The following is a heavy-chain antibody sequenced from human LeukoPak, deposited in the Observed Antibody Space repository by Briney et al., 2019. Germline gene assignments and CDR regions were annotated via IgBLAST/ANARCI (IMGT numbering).Heavy chain of an antibody. CDR2: INHSGST. CDR3: ARVVYDYVWGSYRRAFDY. J-gene: IGHJ4*02. Sequence: SETLSLTCTVSGGSISSGGYYWSWIRQPPGKGLEWIGEINHSGSTNYNPSLKSRVTISVDTSKNQFSLKLSSVTAADTAVYYCARVVYDYVWGSYRRAFDYWGQGTLVTVSS. D-gene: IGHD3-16*02. V-gene: IGHV4-39*07. CDR1: GGSISSGGYY.